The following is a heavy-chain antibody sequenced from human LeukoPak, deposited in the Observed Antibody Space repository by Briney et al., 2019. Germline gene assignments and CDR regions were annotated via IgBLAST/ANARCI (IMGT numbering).Heavy chain of an antibody. V-gene: IGHV3-48*03. CDR3: ARDYGGSSPFDY. CDR2: ISSSDSTI. Sequence: GGSLRLSCAASGFTFSSYEMHWVRQPPGKGLERVSYISSSDSTIYYADSVKGRITISRDNAKKSLYLQMNSLRAEDTAVYYCARDYGGSSPFDYWGQGTLVTVSS. CDR1: GFTFSSYE. J-gene: IGHJ4*02. D-gene: IGHD4-23*01.